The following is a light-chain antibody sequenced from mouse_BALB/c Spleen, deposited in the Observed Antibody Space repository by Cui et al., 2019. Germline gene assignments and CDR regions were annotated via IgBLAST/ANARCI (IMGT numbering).Light chain of an antibody. Sequence: QIVLTQSPALRSACPGEQVTLTCSPSPSLSYMYWYQQKPTSSPQPWIYHTSNLASGVTARWSGRGSGTSYSLTIISMEAEDAATYYCQQWSSNPWTFGGGTKLEIK. V-gene: IGKV4-68*01. CDR3: QQWSSNPWT. CDR2: HTS. J-gene: IGKJ1*01. CDR1: PSLSY.